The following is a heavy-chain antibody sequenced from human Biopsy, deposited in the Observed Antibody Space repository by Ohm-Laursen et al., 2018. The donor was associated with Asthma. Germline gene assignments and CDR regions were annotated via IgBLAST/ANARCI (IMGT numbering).Heavy chain of an antibody. CDR1: GYNFISFA. Sequence: SVKVSCKASGYNFISFAIHWVRQAPGQRLEWMGWVNTGNGDTKYSQKFQGRVTITRDTSASTAYMELRSLRSEGTATYYCARTYYDFLTGQVKDVFGVWGQGTMVTVSS. J-gene: IGHJ3*01. CDR2: VNTGNGDT. CDR3: ARTYYDFLTGQVKDVFGV. V-gene: IGHV1-3*04. D-gene: IGHD3-9*01.